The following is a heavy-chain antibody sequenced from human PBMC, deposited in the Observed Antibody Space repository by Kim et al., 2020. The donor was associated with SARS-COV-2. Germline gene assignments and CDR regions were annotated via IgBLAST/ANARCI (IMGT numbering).Heavy chain of an antibody. CDR3: ARDRGGGGCYDY. CDR1: GFTFSTYW. D-gene: IGHD2-15*01. J-gene: IGHJ4*01. Sequence: GGSLRLSCAASGFTFSTYWMHWVRQAPGKGLVWVSRISNDGSSTSYEDSVKGQFTISRDNAKNTLYLQMNSLRTEDTAVYYCARDRGGGGCYDYWGHGTLVTVSS. V-gene: IGHV3-74*01. CDR2: ISNDGSST.